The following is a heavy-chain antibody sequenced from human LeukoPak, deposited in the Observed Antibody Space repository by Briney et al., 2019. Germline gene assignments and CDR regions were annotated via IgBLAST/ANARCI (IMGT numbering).Heavy chain of an antibody. CDR2: IYYSGST. D-gene: IGHD3-22*01. V-gene: IGHV4-31*11. CDR1: GGSFSGYY. J-gene: IGHJ6*02. Sequence: SETLSLTCAVYGGSFSGYYWSWIRQHPGKGLEWIGYIYYSGSTYYNPSLKSRVTISVDTSKNQFSLKLSSVTAADTAVYYCARDLLAGSGYYYYYYGMDVWGQGTTVTVSS. CDR3: ARDLLAGSGYYYYYYGMDV.